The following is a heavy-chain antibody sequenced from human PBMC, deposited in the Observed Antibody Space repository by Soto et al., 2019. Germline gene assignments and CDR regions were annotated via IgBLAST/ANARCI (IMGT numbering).Heavy chain of an antibody. CDR1: GFTFETSW. V-gene: IGHV3-7*01. Sequence: EVQLVESGGGLVQPGGSLRLSCAASGFTFETSWMTWVRQAPGKGLEWVANIKQDGSEKYYVDSVKGRFTISRDNAKNSLYLQMHSLRVEDTAVYFCVRERISSWGQGTLVTVSS. D-gene: IGHD2-15*01. J-gene: IGHJ4*02. CDR3: VRERISS. CDR2: IKQDGSEK.